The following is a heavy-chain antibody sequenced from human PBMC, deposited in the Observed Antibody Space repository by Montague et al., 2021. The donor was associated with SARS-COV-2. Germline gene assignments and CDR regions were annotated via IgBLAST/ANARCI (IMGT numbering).Heavy chain of an antibody. CDR2: VNHGGHT. CDR1: GGSLSGDH. Sequence: SETLSLTCAVYGGSLSGDHWSWIRQPPGKGPEWIGEVNHGGHTNYNVSLRGRATMSVDTSKSQFSLKVRSVTAADTAVYYCAGGPVGVAARLRYYFDQWGQGTLVTVSP. J-gene: IGHJ4*02. V-gene: IGHV4-34*01. CDR3: AGGPVGVAARLRYYFDQ. D-gene: IGHD6-6*01.